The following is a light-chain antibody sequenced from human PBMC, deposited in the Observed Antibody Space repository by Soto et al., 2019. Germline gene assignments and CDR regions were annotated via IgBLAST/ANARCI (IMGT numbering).Light chain of an antibody. J-gene: IGKJ1*01. CDR2: GAS. Sequence: ILVTQTQGTLSLSPGERATLSSTARQSVIDNCLAWYQQKPGQDPRLLIYGASNRATGIPDRFSGSGSGTDFTLTSSRLEPEDFVVYYCQQYGSSGKFGQGTEVDI. V-gene: IGKV3-20*01. CDR3: QQYGSSGK. CDR1: QSVIDNC.